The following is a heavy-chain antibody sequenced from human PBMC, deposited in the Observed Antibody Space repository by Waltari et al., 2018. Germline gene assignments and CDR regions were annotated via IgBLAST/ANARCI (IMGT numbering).Heavy chain of an antibody. CDR3: ARVPYNDFWTGYFFFDL. D-gene: IGHD3-3*01. CDR1: GLSFSNYA. V-gene: IGHV3-23*04. Sequence: EVQLVESGGGSVQSGGSLRLSCEGSGLSFSNYAMSWVRQAPGKGLEWVSSITGEGDNTYDADSVRGRFTISRDNSKNTLSLQMNSLRAEDTATYYCARVPYNDFWTGYFFFDLWGQGTLVSVSS. CDR2: ITGEGDNT. J-gene: IGHJ4*02.